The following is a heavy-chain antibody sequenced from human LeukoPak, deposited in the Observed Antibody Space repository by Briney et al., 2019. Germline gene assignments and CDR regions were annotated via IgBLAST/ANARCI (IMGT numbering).Heavy chain of an antibody. D-gene: IGHD1-26*01. CDR2: IYYSGST. Sequence: SETLSLTCTVSGGSISSSSYYWGWIRQPPGKGLEWIGSIYYSGSTYYNPSLKSRVTISVDTSKNQFSLKLSPVTAADTAVYYCAREGDSGSYYPFDYWGQGTLVTVSS. CDR3: AREGDSGSYYPFDY. J-gene: IGHJ4*02. V-gene: IGHV4-39*07. CDR1: GGSISSSSYY.